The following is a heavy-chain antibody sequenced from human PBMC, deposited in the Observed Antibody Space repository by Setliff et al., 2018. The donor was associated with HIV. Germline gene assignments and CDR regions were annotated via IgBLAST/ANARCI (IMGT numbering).Heavy chain of an antibody. CDR3: ARWRHSSTWYMGFDP. J-gene: IGHJ5*02. V-gene: IGHV4-61*02. CDR2: IYTSGGV. D-gene: IGHD6-13*01. Sequence: SETLSLTCNVSGGSIISGSYYWSWIRQPAGKGLEWIGRIYTSGGVTYSPSLESRVTISVDTSKNQFSLKLTSVTAADTAVYYCARWRHSSTWYMGFDPWGRGILVTVSS. CDR1: GGSIISGSYY.